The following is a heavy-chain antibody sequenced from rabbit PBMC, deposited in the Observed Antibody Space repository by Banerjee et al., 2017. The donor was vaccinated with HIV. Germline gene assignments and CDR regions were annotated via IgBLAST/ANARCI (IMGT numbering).Heavy chain of an antibody. Sequence: QEQLEESGGDLVKPEGSLTLTCTASGFSFSSNYYMCWVRQAPGKGLEWIACINTGGSGSTWYASWAKGRFTISKTSSTTLTLQMTSLTAADTATYFCARGAGSSYYDRYFKLWGPGTLVTVS. D-gene: IGHD8-1*01. CDR3: ARGAGSSYYDRYFKL. V-gene: IGHV1S45*01. CDR2: INTGGSGST. J-gene: IGHJ4*01. CDR1: GFSFSSNYY.